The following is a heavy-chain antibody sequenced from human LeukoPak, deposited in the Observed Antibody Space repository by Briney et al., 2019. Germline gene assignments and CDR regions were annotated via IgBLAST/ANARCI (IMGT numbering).Heavy chain of an antibody. CDR2: IYYSGST. D-gene: IGHD3-10*01. V-gene: IGHV4-39*07. CDR1: GGSISSSSYY. Sequence: SETLSLTCTVSGGSISSSSYYWGWIRQPPGKGLEWIGSIYYSGSTYYNPSLKSRVTISVDRSKNQFSLKLSSVTAADTAVYYCARLAMVRGVIPRYFDYWGQGTLVTVSS. J-gene: IGHJ4*02. CDR3: ARLAMVRGVIPRYFDY.